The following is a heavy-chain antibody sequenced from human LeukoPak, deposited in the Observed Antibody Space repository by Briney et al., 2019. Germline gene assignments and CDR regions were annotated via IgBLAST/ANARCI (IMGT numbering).Heavy chain of an antibody. CDR3: GSSKLWFGELLYDNY. Sequence: SETLSLTCAVYGGSFSGYYWSWIRQPPGKGLEWIGEINHSGSTNYNPSLKSRVTISVDTSKNQFSLKLSSVTAADTAVYYCGSSKLWFGELLYDNYWGQGTLVTVSS. CDR1: GGSFSGYY. J-gene: IGHJ4*02. V-gene: IGHV4-34*01. CDR2: INHSGST. D-gene: IGHD3-10*01.